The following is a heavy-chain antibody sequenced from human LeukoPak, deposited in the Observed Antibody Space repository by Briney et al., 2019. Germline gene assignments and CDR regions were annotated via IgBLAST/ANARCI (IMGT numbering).Heavy chain of an antibody. Sequence: SQTLSLTCAISGDSVSSNSAAWNWIRQSPSSGLEWLGRTYYRSKWYNDYAVSVKSRITINPDTSKNQFSLQLNSVTPEDTAVYYCARDLVVVPAASGYYYMDVWDKATTVTVSS. V-gene: IGHV6-1*01. D-gene: IGHD2-2*01. CDR3: ARDLVVVPAASGYYYMDV. CDR1: GDSVSSNSAA. J-gene: IGHJ6*03. CDR2: TYYRSKWYN.